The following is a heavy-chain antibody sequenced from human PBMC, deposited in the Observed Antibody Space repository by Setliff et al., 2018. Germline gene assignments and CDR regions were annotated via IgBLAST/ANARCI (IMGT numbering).Heavy chain of an antibody. D-gene: IGHD2-2*01. Sequence: LRLSCIASGFTFDDFGVSWVRQAPGKGLEWVSGITWNGGRTGYADSVKGRFAISRDNAKNSLYLQMDSLRDEDTAVYYCARDRGSDSCRGCDYMDVWGKGTTVTVSS. CDR3: ARDRGSDSCRGCDYMDV. CDR2: ITWNGGRT. CDR1: GFTFDDFG. J-gene: IGHJ6*03. V-gene: IGHV3-20*04.